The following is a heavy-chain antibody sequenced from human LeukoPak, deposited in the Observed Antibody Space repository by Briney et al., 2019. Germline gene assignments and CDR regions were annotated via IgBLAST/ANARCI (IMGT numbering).Heavy chain of an antibody. Sequence: GGSLRLSCAASGFTVSSNYMSWVRQAPGKGLEWVSVIYSGGSTYYADSVEGRFTISRDNSKNTLYLQMNSLRAEDTAVYYCARTLRYFDWSEPAFDYWGQGTLVTVSS. V-gene: IGHV3-66*01. CDR2: IYSGGST. CDR1: GFTVSSNY. J-gene: IGHJ4*02. CDR3: ARTLRYFDWSEPAFDY. D-gene: IGHD3-9*01.